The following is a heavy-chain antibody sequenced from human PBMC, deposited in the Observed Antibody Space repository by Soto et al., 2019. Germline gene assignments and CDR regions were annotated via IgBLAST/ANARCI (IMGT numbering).Heavy chain of an antibody. CDR2: IIPIFGTA. Sequence: QVQLVQSGAEVKKPGSSVKVSCKASGGTFSSYAISWVRQAPGQGLEWMGGIIPIFGTANYAQKFQGRVTITADESTSTAYMELSSLRSEDTAVYYCARDRRKDFWSGYGWFDPWGQGTLVTVSS. D-gene: IGHD3-3*01. CDR3: ARDRRKDFWSGYGWFDP. J-gene: IGHJ5*02. CDR1: GGTFSSYA. V-gene: IGHV1-69*01.